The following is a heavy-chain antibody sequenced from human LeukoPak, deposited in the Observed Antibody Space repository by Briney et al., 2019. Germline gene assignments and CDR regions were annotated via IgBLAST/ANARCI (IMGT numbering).Heavy chain of an antibody. CDR1: GFTFSSYA. V-gene: IGHV3-23*01. J-gene: IGHJ4*02. CDR3: AKSKVVAATMGRFDY. D-gene: IGHD2-15*01. Sequence: PGGSLRLSCAASGFTFSSYAMNWVRQAPGKGLGWVSTISGSDGSTYYADSVKGRFTISRDNSKNTLYLQMNSLRAEDTAVYYCAKSKVVAATMGRFDYWGQGTLVTVSS. CDR2: ISGSDGST.